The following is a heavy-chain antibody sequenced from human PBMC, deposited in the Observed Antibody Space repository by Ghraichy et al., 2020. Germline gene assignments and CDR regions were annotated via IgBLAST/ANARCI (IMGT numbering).Heavy chain of an antibody. D-gene: IGHD6-13*01. Sequence: ASVKVSCKASGYTFTGYYMHWVRQAPGQGLEWMGRINPNSGGTNYAQKFQGKVTMTRDTSISTAYMELSRLRSDDTAVYYCARDLGYSSSWSYWYFDLWGRGTLVTVSS. CDR1: GYTFTGYY. J-gene: IGHJ2*01. V-gene: IGHV1-2*06. CDR3: ARDLGYSSSWSYWYFDL. CDR2: INPNSGGT.